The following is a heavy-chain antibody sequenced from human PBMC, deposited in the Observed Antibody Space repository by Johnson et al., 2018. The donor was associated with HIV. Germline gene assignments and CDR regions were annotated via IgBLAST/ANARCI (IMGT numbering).Heavy chain of an antibody. Sequence: VQLVESGGGLVQPGGSLRLSCAASGFTFSSYWMSWVRQAPGKGLEWVANIKQDGSEKYYVDSVKGRFTISRDNAKNSLYLQMNSLRAEDTAVYYCERDRVVVTATTTHDAFDIWGQGTMVTVSS. CDR2: IKQDGSEK. J-gene: IGHJ3*02. CDR3: ERDRVVVTATTTHDAFDI. D-gene: IGHD2-21*02. V-gene: IGHV3-7*01. CDR1: GFTFSSYW.